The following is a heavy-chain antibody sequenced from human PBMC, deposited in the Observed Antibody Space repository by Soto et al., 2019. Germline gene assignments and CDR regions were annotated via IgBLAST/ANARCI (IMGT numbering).Heavy chain of an antibody. V-gene: IGHV4-61*01. D-gene: IGHD1-1*01. J-gene: IGHJ4*02. Sequence: PSETLSLTCTVSDGSVSSGSYYWTWIRQPPGKGLEWIGYIYSSGSTLYNPSLKSRVIISVDTSMNQFSLKLSSVTAADTAVYYCARDSLDLFDSWGQGTLVTVYS. CDR2: IYSSGST. CDR3: ARDSLDLFDS. CDR1: DGSVSSGSYY.